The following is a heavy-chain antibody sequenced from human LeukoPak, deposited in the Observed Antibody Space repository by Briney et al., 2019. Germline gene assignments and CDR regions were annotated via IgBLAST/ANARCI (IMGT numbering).Heavy chain of an antibody. CDR2: ISYDGSNK. CDR3: ARGAHPATPGNWFDP. CDR1: GFTFSSYA. V-gene: IGHV3-30-3*01. D-gene: IGHD2-15*01. Sequence: HPGGSLRLSCAASGFTFSSYAMHWVRQAPGKGLEWVAVISYDGSNKYYADSVKGRFTISRDNSKNTLYLQMNSLRAEDTAVYYCARGAHPATPGNWFDPWGQGTLVTVSS. J-gene: IGHJ5*02.